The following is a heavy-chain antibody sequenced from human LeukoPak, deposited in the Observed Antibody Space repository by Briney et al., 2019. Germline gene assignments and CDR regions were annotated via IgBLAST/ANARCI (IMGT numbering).Heavy chain of an antibody. CDR2: INPSGGST. V-gene: IGHV1-46*01. D-gene: IGHD1-26*01. Sequence: ASVKVSCKASGYTFTSYYMHWVRQAPGQGLEWMGIINPSGGSTSYAQKFQGRVTMTRDTSTSTVYMKLSSLRSEDTAVYYCARDRGSGSYYLGSYFDYWGQGTLVTVSS. CDR3: ARDRGSGSYYLGSYFDY. CDR1: GYTFTSYY. J-gene: IGHJ4*02.